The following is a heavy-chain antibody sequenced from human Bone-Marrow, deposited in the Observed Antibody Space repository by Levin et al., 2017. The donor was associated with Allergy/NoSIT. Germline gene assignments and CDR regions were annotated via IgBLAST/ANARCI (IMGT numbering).Heavy chain of an antibody. CDR2: IYYSGST. V-gene: IGHV4-59*01. CDR3: ARDSYYYDSSGYYYPPYYDYGMDV. D-gene: IGHD3-22*01. J-gene: IGHJ6*02. Sequence: SQTLSLTCTVSGGSISSSYWSWIRQPPGKGLEWIGYIYYSGSTNYNPSLTSRVTISVDTSKNQFSLKLSSVTAADTAVYYCARDSYYYDSSGYYYPPYYDYGMDVWGQGTTVTVSS. CDR1: GGSISSSY.